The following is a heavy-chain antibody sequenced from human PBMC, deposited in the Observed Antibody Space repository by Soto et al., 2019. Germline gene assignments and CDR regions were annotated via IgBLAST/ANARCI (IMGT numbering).Heavy chain of an antibody. CDR2: IYYSGST. D-gene: IGHD4-17*01. CDR1: GGSISSYY. CDR3: ARQATTASNWFDP. J-gene: IGHJ5*02. Sequence: PSETLSLTCTVSGGSISSYYWSWIRQPPGKGLEWIGYIYYSGSTNYNPSPKSRVTISVDTSKNQFSLKLSSVTAADTAVYYCARQATTASNWFDPWGQGTLVTVSS. V-gene: IGHV4-59*08.